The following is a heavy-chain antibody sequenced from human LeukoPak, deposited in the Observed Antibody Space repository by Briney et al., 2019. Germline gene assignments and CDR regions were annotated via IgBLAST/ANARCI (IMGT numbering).Heavy chain of an antibody. D-gene: IGHD3-16*01. CDR3: AREVLGLPFVY. CDR2: ISAYNGNT. Sequence: GASVKVSCKASGYTFTSYGISWVRQAPGQGLEWMGWISAYNGNTDYAQKLQGRVTMTTDTSTTTAYMELRSLRSDDTAVYYCAREVLGLPFVYWGQGTPVTVSS. CDR1: GYTFTSYG. V-gene: IGHV1-18*01. J-gene: IGHJ4*02.